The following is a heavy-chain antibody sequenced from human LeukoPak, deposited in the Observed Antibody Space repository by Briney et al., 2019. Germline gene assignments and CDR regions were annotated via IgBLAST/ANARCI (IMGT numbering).Heavy chain of an antibody. CDR1: GGSISSSSYY. CDR2: IYYTGST. J-gene: IGHJ4*02. Sequence: SETETLTCTVSGGSISSSSYYWAWIRQPPGKGLECIGSIYYTGSTYYHSSLKRRVTISVDTSKHQFSLKPNSVTAADTAVYYCARHSGRYVGGAYRGQGALVNVSS. V-gene: IGHV4-39*01. CDR3: ARHSGRYVGGAY. D-gene: IGHD1-26*01.